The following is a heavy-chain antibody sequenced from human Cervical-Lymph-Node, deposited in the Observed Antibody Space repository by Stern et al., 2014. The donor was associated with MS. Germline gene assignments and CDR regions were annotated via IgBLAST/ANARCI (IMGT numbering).Heavy chain of an antibody. V-gene: IGHV1-24*01. CDR1: GYSLTELS. J-gene: IGHJ6*02. D-gene: IGHD3-9*01. CDR3: ASSFYYDILTGYSTPGVSYYGLDV. Sequence: QVQLVQSGAEVKKPGAAVKVSCRVSGYSLTELSMHWVRQAPGKGLEWLGRFEPEDGEGIYAQKLQGRVTMTEDTSTDTAYMELSSLRSDDTAVYYCASSFYYDILTGYSTPGVSYYGLDVWGQGTTVTVS. CDR2: FEPEDGEG.